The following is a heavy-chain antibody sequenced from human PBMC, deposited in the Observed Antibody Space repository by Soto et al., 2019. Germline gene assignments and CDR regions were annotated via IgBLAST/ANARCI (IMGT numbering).Heavy chain of an antibody. J-gene: IGHJ5*02. Sequence: SETLSLTCTVSGGSISSYYWSWIRQPPGKGLDWIGYIYYSGSTNYNPSLKSRVTISVDTSKNQFSLKLSSVTAADTAVYYCAREHSRGGFDPWGQGTLVTVS. D-gene: IGHD6-13*01. V-gene: IGHV4-59*01. CDR2: IYYSGST. CDR3: AREHSRGGFDP. CDR1: GGSISSYY.